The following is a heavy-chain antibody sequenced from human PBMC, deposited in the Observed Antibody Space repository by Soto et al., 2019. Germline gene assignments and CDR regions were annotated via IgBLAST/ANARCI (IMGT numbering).Heavy chain of an antibody. Sequence: EVQLVESGGGLVQPGGALRLSCAASGFTFSSYSMNWVRQAPGKGLEWFSYISSSSRTIYYADSVKGRFTISRDNAKNSLYLQMNSLRAEDTAVYYCAREDYYYDSSPKYGMDVWGQGITVTVSS. CDR2: ISSSSRTI. CDR3: AREDYYYDSSPKYGMDV. J-gene: IGHJ6*02. D-gene: IGHD3-22*01. V-gene: IGHV3-48*01. CDR1: GFTFSSYS.